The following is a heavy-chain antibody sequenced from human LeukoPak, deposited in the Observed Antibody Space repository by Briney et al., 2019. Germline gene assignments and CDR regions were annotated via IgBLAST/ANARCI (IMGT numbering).Heavy chain of an antibody. CDR1: GYTFSNYG. CDR3: ARDRGYCFGGDCYSGPYFYYYMDV. Sequence: ALVKVSCKASGYTFSNYGLSWVRQAPGQGLEWMGWISGYNGDTNYGQRVQGRVTMTTDTSTSTAYMELRSLRSDDTAVYYCARDRGYCFGGDCYSGPYFYYYMDVWGKGTTVTVSS. D-gene: IGHD2-15*01. V-gene: IGHV1-18*01. CDR2: ISGYNGDT. J-gene: IGHJ6*03.